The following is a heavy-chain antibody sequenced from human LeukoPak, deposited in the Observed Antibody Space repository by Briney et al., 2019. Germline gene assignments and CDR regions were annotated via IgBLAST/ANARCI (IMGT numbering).Heavy chain of an antibody. D-gene: IGHD2-21*02. J-gene: IGHJ5*02. CDR3: AREGYCGGDCYSNNWFDP. V-gene: IGHV4-59*01. CDR1: GGSISSYY. CDR2: IYYSGST. Sequence: SETLSLTCTVSGGSISSYYWSWIRQPPGKGLEWIGYIYYSGSTNYNPSLKSRVTISVDTSKNQFSLKLSSVTAADTAVYYCAREGYCGGDCYSNNWFDPWGQGTLVTVSS.